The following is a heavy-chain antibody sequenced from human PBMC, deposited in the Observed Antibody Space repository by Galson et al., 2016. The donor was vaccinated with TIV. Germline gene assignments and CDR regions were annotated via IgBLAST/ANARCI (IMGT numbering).Heavy chain of an antibody. CDR2: IIPILGSS. J-gene: IGHJ6*03. Sequence: SVKVSCKASGDTFASYAFSWVRHAPGQGLEVMGRIIPILGSSDYAQRFQGRVTITADASTSTVYMELRSLRSEDTAMYYCARVRFGELSGYYYYMDVWGKGTTVTVSS. V-gene: IGHV1-69*13. CDR1: GDTFASYA. D-gene: IGHD3-10*01. CDR3: ARVRFGELSGYYYYMDV.